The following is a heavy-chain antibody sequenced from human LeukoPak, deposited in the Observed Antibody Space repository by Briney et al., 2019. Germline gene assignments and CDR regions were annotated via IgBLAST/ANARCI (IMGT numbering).Heavy chain of an antibody. CDR2: IYSVGGT. V-gene: IGHV3-53*01. D-gene: IGHD6-19*01. CDR3: ARDTPAGDFEY. Sequence: PGGSLRLSCAASGFIVSTNYMIWVRQAPGKGLEWVSVIYSVGGTYYADSVRGRFTISRDNSKNMLYLQTNSLRAEDTAVYYCARDTPAGDFEYWGQGTLVTVSS. CDR1: GFIVSTNY. J-gene: IGHJ4*02.